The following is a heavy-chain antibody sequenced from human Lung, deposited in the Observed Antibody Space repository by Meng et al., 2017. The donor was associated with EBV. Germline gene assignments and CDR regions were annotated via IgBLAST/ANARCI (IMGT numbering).Heavy chain of an antibody. CDR1: ASTSVGYY. CDR3: ARDWEGSWAVFDY. Sequence: VHLWRAGAGVRKPAASVSCACKASASTSVGYYMHWVPQAPGLGREWMGRLNPNSGDTNYAQKFQGWVTMTRDTSISTAYMELSRLRSDDTAVYYCARDWEGSWAVFDYWGQGTLVTVSS. CDR2: LNPNSGDT. J-gene: IGHJ4*02. V-gene: IGHV1-2*04. D-gene: IGHD6-13*01.